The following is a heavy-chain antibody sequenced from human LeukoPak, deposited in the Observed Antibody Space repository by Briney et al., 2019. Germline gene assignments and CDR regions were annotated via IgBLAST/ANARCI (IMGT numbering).Heavy chain of an antibody. J-gene: IGHJ4*02. CDR1: GGFISSYY. D-gene: IGHD5-12*01. CDR3: ARRRSGFGDFDY. CDR2: IYYSRTT. Sequence: SETPSLTCTVSGGFISSYYWSWIRQPPGKGLEWIGYIYYSRTTEYNPSLKSRVTISVDTSKKQLSLSLSSVTAADTAVYYCARRRSGFGDFDYWGQGTLVTVSS. V-gene: IGHV4-59*08.